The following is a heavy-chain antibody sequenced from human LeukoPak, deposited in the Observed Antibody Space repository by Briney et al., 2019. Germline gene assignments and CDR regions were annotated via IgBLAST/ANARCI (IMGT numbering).Heavy chain of an antibody. CDR2: FYYSGNT. CDR3: ARTAGVAVAGSRQYFDY. V-gene: IGHV4-39*01. D-gene: IGHD6-19*01. Sequence: SETLSLTCSVSGGSISSSSYYWGWIRQPPGKGLEWIRRFYYSGNTYYNPSLKSRVTISVDTSKNEFSLKLRSVTAADTAVYYCARTAGVAVAGSRQYFDYWGQGTLVTVSS. CDR1: GGSISSSSYY. J-gene: IGHJ4*02.